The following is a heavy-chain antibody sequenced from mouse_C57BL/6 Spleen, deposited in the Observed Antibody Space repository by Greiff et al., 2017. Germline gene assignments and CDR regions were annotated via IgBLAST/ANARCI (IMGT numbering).Heavy chain of an antibody. J-gene: IGHJ1*03. CDR2: IYPRSGNT. Sequence: QVQLQQSGAELARPGASVKLSCKASGYTFTSYGISWVKQRTGQGLEWIGEIYPRSGNTSYNEKFKGKATLTADKSSSTAYMELRSLTSEDSAVYFCARSTTVVAPYIDVWGTGTTVTVSS. CDR3: ARSTTVVAPYIDV. D-gene: IGHD1-1*01. V-gene: IGHV1-81*01. CDR1: GYTFTSYG.